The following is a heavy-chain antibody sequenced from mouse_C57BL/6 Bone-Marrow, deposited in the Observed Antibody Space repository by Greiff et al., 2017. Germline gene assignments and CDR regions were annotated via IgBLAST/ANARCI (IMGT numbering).Heavy chain of an antibody. CDR2: ISSGSSTI. CDR3: ARTEEDAMDY. J-gene: IGHJ4*01. V-gene: IGHV5-17*01. Sequence: ESGGGLVKPGGSLKLSCAASGFTFSDYGMHWVRQAPEKGLEWVAYISSGSSTIYYADTVKGRFTISRDNAKNTLFLQMTSLRSDDTAMYYCARTEEDAMDYWGQGTSVTVSS. CDR1: GFTFSDYG.